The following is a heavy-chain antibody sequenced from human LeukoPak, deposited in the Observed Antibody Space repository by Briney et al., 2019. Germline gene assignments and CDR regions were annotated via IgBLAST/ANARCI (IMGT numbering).Heavy chain of an antibody. D-gene: IGHD1-26*01. J-gene: IGHJ5*02. CDR3: ARVGVGATKSNWFDP. Sequence: SDTLSLTCTVSGVSISSYYWSWIRQPAGKGLAWIGRIYTSGSTNYNPSLKSRVTMSVDTSKNQFSLKLSSVTAADTAVYYCARVGVGATKSNWFDPWGQGTLVTVSS. CDR2: IYTSGST. V-gene: IGHV4-4*07. CDR1: GVSISSYY.